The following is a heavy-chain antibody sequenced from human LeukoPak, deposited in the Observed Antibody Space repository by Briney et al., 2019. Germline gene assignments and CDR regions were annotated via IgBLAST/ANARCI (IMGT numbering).Heavy chain of an antibody. Sequence: GGSLTLSCPTSGFTFSDYYMTWMRQAPGKGLEWVSYISSGGSTIYYADSVKGRFTISRDNAKNSLYLQMNSLRAEDTAVYYCARSSGYYYMEGWGKGTTATISS. CDR1: GFTFSDYY. CDR3: ARSSGYYYMEG. J-gene: IGHJ6*03. V-gene: IGHV3-11*01. CDR2: ISSGGSTI.